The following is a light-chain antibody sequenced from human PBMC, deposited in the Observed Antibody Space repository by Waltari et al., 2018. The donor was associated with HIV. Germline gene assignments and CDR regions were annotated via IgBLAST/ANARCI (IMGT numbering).Light chain of an antibody. CDR3: QQFNSYPLT. CDR2: DAS. Sequence: AIQLTPSPSSLSASVGDRVTIPCRASQDISGALAWYQQKPGKPPKLLIHDASILETGVPSKCSGSGAGADFTLTISSLQPEDCATYYCQQFNSYPLTFGAGTKVEIK. V-gene: IGKV1-13*02. CDR1: QDISGA. J-gene: IGKJ4*01.